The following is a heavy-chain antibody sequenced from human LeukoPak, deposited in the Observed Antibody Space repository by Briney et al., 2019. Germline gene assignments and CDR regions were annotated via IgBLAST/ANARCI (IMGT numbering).Heavy chain of an antibody. CDR2: ISGDGGST. D-gene: IGHD3-22*01. V-gene: IGHV3-43*02. J-gene: IGHJ6*02. Sequence: SGGSLRLSCAASEFTFSSYAMSWVRQAPGKGLEWVSLISGDGGSTYYADSVKGRFTISRDNSKNSLYLQMNSLRTEDTALCYCAKAWGRAMIVAPMGDYYGMDVWGQGTTVTVSS. CDR3: AKAWGRAMIVAPMGDYYGMDV. CDR1: EFTFSSYA.